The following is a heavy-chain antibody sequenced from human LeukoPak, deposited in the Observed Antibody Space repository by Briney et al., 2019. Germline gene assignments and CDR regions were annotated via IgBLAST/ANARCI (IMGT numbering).Heavy chain of an antibody. J-gene: IGHJ4*02. V-gene: IGHV3-7*01. CDR2: IKEDGSEK. D-gene: IGHD1-26*01. CDR3: ARGSGSRLDY. Sequence: GGSLRLSCGASGFTFSTYWMSWVRQAPGKGLEWVANIKEDGSEKYYVDSVKGRFTISRDNAKNSLSLQMNSLRAEDTAVYYCARGSGSRLDYWGQGTLVTVSS. CDR1: GFTFSTYW.